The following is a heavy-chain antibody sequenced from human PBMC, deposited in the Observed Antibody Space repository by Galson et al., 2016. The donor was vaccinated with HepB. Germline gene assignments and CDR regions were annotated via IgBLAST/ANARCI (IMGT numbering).Heavy chain of an antibody. J-gene: IGHJ4*02. Sequence: SLRLSCAASGFTFTNAWMSWVRQAPGKGLEWVGRIKSKTHGGTTDYAAPVKGRFTISRDDSKNTLYLQMNSLKTEDTAVYYCTTDTAYCGGDCNLGPFDYWGQGTLVTVSS. CDR2: IKSKTHGGTT. CDR3: TTDTAYCGGDCNLGPFDY. V-gene: IGHV3-15*01. D-gene: IGHD2-21*02. CDR1: GFTFTNAW.